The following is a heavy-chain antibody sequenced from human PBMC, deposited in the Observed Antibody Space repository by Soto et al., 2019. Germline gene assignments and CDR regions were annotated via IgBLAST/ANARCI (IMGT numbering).Heavy chain of an antibody. CDR1: GYTFTSYG. CDR3: PRDARAARAPGY. CDR2: ISPYNGNT. D-gene: IGHD6-6*01. Sequence: ASVKVSCKPSGYTFTSYGISWVRQAPGQGLEWMGWISPYNGNTNDAQKFQGRVTLTTDTSTSTAYMELRSLRFDDTAVYYCPRDARAARAPGYWGQGTLVTVSS. J-gene: IGHJ4*02. V-gene: IGHV1-18*01.